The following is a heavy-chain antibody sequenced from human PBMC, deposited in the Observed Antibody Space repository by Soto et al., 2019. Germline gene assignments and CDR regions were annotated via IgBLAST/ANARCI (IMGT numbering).Heavy chain of an antibody. CDR2: ISGSGGST. CDR3: AKDSRYYDSSGYYFDGTFDY. CDR1: GFTFSSYA. D-gene: IGHD3-22*01. J-gene: IGHJ4*02. Sequence: PGGSLRLSCAASGFTFSSYAMSWVRQAPGKGLEWVSAISGSGGSTYYADSVKGRFTISRDNSKNTLYLQMNSLRAEDTAVYYCAKDSRYYDSSGYYFDGTFDYWGQGTLVTVSS. V-gene: IGHV3-23*01.